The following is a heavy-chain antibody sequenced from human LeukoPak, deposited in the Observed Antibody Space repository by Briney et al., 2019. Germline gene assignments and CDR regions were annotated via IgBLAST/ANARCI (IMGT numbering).Heavy chain of an antibody. J-gene: IGHJ5*02. V-gene: IGHV4-39*01. CDR3: ARHPSRRRTAMVNWFDP. Sequence: SETLSLTCTVSGGSISSYYWGWIRQPPGKGLEWIGSIYYSGSTYYNPSLKSRVTISVDTSKNQFSLKLSSVTAADTAVYYCARHPSRRRTAMVNWFDPWGQGTLVTVSS. D-gene: IGHD5-18*01. CDR2: IYYSGST. CDR1: GGSISSYY.